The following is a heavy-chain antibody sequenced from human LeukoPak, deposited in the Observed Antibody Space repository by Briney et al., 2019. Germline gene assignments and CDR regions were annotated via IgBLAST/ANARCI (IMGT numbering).Heavy chain of an antibody. CDR1: GFTFSSYA. CDR3: AKREGITMIVVAPQAFDY. J-gene: IGHJ4*02. Sequence: GGSLRLSCAASGFTFSSYAMSWVRQAPGKGLEWVSAISGSGGSTYYADSVKGRFTISRDNSKNTLYLQMSSLRAEDTAVYYCAKREGITMIVVAPQAFDYWSQGTLVTVSS. D-gene: IGHD3-22*01. CDR2: ISGSGGST. V-gene: IGHV3-23*01.